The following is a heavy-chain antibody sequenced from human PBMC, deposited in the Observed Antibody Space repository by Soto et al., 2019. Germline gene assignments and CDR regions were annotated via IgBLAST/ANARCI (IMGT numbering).Heavy chain of an antibody. CDR2: IYHSGST. Sequence: PSETLSLTCAVSGGSISSGGYSWSWIRQPPGKGLEWIGYIYHSGSTYYSPSLKSRVTISVDRSKNQFSLKLSSVTAADTAVYYCASSHAGAHITAAVHWGQGTLVTVSS. CDR3: ASSHAGAHITAAVH. CDR1: GGSISSGGYS. D-gene: IGHD6-13*01. J-gene: IGHJ4*02. V-gene: IGHV4-30-2*01.